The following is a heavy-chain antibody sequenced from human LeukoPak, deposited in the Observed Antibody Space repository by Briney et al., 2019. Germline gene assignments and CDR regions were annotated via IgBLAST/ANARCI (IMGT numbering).Heavy chain of an antibody. D-gene: IGHD3-9*01. CDR1: GGSISSSSYY. V-gene: IGHV4-39*07. Sequence: SETLSLTCTVSGGSISSSSYYWGWIRQPPGKGLEWIGSIYYSGSTYYNPSLKSRVTISVDTSKNQFSLKLSSVTAADTAVYYCARDRGDYDILTGYYGRGDAFDIWGQGTMVTVSS. CDR3: ARDRGDYDILTGYYGRGDAFDI. J-gene: IGHJ3*02. CDR2: IYYSGST.